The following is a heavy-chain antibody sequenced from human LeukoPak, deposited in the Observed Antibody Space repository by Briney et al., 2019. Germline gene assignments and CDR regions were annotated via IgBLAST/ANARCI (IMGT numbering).Heavy chain of an antibody. V-gene: IGHV3-30*02. D-gene: IGHD1-26*01. Sequence: GGSLRLSCAASGFTFSSYGMHWVRQAPGKGLEWVAFIRYVGSNKYYADSVKGRFTISRDNSKNTLYLQMNSLRAEDTAVYYCAKDLLPYSGSHGDYWGQGTLVTVSS. J-gene: IGHJ4*02. CDR2: IRYVGSNK. CDR3: AKDLLPYSGSHGDY. CDR1: GFTFSSYG.